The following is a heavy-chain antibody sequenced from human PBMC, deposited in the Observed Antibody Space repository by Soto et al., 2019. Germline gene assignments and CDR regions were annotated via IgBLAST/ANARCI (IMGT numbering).Heavy chain of an antibody. J-gene: IGHJ6*02. CDR3: TRARGIAVAVYYYGMDV. Sequence: GGSLRLSCTASGFTFGDYAMSWVRQAPGKGLEWVGFISSKAYGGTTEYAASVKGRFTISRDDSKSIAYLQMNSLKTEDTAVYYCTRARGIAVAVYYYGMDVWGQGTTVTVSS. D-gene: IGHD6-19*01. CDR2: ISSKAYGGTT. CDR1: GFTFGDYA. V-gene: IGHV3-49*04.